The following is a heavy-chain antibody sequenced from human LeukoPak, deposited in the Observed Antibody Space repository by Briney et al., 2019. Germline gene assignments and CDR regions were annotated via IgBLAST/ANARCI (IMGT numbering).Heavy chain of an antibody. V-gene: IGHV1-46*01. Sequence: ASVKVSCKASGYTFTSYYMHWVRQAPGQGLEWMGIINPSGGSTSYAQKFQGRVTMTRDMSTSTVYMELSSLRSEDTAVYYCARDPCSSTSCSDYYYYYYMDVWGKGTTVTVSS. J-gene: IGHJ6*03. CDR1: GYTFTSYY. CDR3: ARDPCSSTSCSDYYYYYYMDV. CDR2: INPSGGST. D-gene: IGHD2-2*01.